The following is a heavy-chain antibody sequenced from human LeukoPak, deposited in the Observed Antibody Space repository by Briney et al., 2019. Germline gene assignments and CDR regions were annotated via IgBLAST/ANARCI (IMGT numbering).Heavy chain of an antibody. CDR1: GGSFSGYY. V-gene: IGHV4-34*01. J-gene: IGHJ5*02. CDR3: ARDSRLDGYNYET. CDR2: INHSGST. D-gene: IGHD5-24*01. Sequence: SETLSLTCAVYGGSFSGYYWSWIRQPPGKGLEWIGEINHSGSTNYNPSLKSRVTISVDTSKNQFSLKLSSVTAADTAVYYCARDSRLDGYNYETWGQGTLVTVSS.